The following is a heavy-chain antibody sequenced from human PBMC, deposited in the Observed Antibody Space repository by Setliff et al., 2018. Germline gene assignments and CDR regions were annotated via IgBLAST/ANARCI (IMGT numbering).Heavy chain of an antibody. D-gene: IGHD3-3*01. J-gene: IGHJ4*02. V-gene: IGHV4-31*03. Sequence: SETLSLTCTVSGGSISSGGYYWSWIRQHPGKGLEWIGYIYYSGSTYYNPSLKSRVIVSVDTSKNQFSLKLSSVTAAGTAVYYCARRETYYNFWSGYYAYWGQGTLVTVSS. CDR2: IYYSGST. CDR1: GGSISSGGYY. CDR3: ARRETYYNFWSGYYAY.